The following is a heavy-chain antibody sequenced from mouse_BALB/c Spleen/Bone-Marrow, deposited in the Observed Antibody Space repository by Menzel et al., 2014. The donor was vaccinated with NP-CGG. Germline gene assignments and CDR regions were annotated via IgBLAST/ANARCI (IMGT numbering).Heavy chain of an antibody. CDR2: ISTYSGNT. D-gene: IGHD2-4*01. V-gene: IGHV1-67*01. CDR3: ARGIYYDSTWFAY. J-gene: IGHJ3*01. Sequence: VHVVESGPELVRPGVSVKISCKGSGYTFTDYAMHWVKQSHAKSLEWIGVISTYSGNTNYNQKFKGKATMTVDKSSSTAYMELARLTSEDSAIYYCARGIYYDSTWFAYWGQGTLVTVSA. CDR1: GYTFTDYA.